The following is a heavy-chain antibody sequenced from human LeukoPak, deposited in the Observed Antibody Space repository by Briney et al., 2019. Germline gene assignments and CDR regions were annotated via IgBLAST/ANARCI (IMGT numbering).Heavy chain of an antibody. CDR3: AREVDAAAAYNWFDP. D-gene: IGHD2-2*01. CDR2: IYYSGTT. CDR1: GGSISSGSYY. V-gene: IGHV4-39*07. Sequence: SEALSLTCTVPGGSISSGSYYWVWIRQPPGKGLEWIGTIYYSGTTYYNPSLKSRVTVSVDTSKNQFSLRLSSVTAADTAVYYCAREVDAAAAYNWFDPWGQGTLVTVSS. J-gene: IGHJ5*02.